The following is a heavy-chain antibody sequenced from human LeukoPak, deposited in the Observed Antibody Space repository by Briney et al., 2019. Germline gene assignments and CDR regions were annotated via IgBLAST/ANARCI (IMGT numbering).Heavy chain of an antibody. CDR3: VRLGGTSSVDH. CDR2: IDTDGTSA. J-gene: IGHJ4*02. CDR1: EFAFNTYW. Sequence: PGGSLRLSCEASEFAFNTYWMHWVRQAPGKGLMWISRIDTDGTSAAYADSVEGRFRISRDNAKNTLYLQMDSLRVEDTAVYYCVRLGGTSSVDHWGQGTLVTVS. V-gene: IGHV3-74*01. D-gene: IGHD1-14*01.